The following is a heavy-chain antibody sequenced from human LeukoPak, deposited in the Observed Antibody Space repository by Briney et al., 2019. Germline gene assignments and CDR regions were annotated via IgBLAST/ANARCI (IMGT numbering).Heavy chain of an antibody. J-gene: IGHJ3*02. CDR3: ARVVGASAFDI. V-gene: IGHV1-46*01. D-gene: IGHD1-26*01. CDR1: GYTFTSYY. CDR2: INPSGGST. Sequence: GASVKVSCKASGYTFTSYYMHWVRQATGQGLEWMGIINPSGGSTSYAQKVQGRVTMTRDMSTSTVYMELSSLRSEDTAVYYCARVVGASAFDIWGQGTMVTVSS.